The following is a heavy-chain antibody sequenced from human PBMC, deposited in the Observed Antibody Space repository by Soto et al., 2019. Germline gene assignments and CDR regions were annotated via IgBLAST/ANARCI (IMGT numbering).Heavy chain of an antibody. V-gene: IGHV5-51*01. CDR2: IYPGDSDT. CDR3: ARQYCSSTSCYYGYNWFDP. CDR1: GYSFTSYW. J-gene: IGHJ5*02. D-gene: IGHD2-2*01. Sequence: GESLKISCKGSGYSFTSYWIGWVRQMPGKGLEWMGIIYPGDSDTRYSPSFQGQVTISADKYISTAYLQWSSLKASDTAMYYCARQYCSSTSCYYGYNWFDPWGQGTLVTVSS.